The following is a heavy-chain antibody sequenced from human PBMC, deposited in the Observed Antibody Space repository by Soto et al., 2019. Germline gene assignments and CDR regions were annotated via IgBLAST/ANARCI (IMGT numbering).Heavy chain of an antibody. Sequence: QVYLVQSGAEVKKPGASVTISCKTSGYTFTDYAMHWVRHAPGQGLEWVGWINTGNGDTRYSPKLPGRATITTDASASTAYLGLRRLRFEDTALSYCATQAYDYWGQGTQVAVAS. J-gene: IGHJ4*02. CDR2: INTGNGDT. CDR1: GYTFTDYA. CDR3: ATQAYDY. V-gene: IGHV1-3*04.